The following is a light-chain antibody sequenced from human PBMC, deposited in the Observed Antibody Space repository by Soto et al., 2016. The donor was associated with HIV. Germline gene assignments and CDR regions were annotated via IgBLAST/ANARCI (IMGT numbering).Light chain of an antibody. V-gene: IGLV3-21*02. CDR3: QVWVSSSDHVI. J-gene: IGLJ2*01. Sequence: SYVLTQPPSVSVAPGQTAKITCGRNNIGSKSVHWYQQKAGQAPVLVVYDDSDRPSGIPERFSGSNSGNTATLTISRVEAADEADYYCQVWVSSSDHVIFGGGTKLTVL. CDR1: NIGSKS. CDR2: DDS.